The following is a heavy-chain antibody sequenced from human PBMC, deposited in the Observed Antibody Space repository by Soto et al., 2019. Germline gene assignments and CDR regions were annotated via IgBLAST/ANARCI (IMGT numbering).Heavy chain of an antibody. J-gene: IGHJ3*02. CDR3: ARANIGVVTATATGDAFDI. Sequence: SVKVSCKASGGTFSSYAISWVRQAPGQGLEWMGGLLPIFGTANDAQKFQGRVTITADESTSTAYMELSSLRSEDTAVYYCARANIGVVTATATGDAFDIWGQGTMVTVSS. D-gene: IGHD2-21*02. V-gene: IGHV1-69*13. CDR1: GGTFSSYA. CDR2: LLPIFGTA.